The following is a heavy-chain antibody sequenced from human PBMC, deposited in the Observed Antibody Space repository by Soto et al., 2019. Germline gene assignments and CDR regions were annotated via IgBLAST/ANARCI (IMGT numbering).Heavy chain of an antibody. D-gene: IGHD2-15*01. CDR2: INPSGGST. Sequence: ASVKVSCKASGYTFTSYYMHWVRQAPGQGLEWMGIINPSGGSTSYAQKFQGRVTMTRDTSTSTVYMQMNSLKAEDTAVYYCVTPGHGGHAFDYWGQGTLVTVSS. J-gene: IGHJ4*02. CDR3: VTPGHGGHAFDY. V-gene: IGHV1-46*03. CDR1: GYTFTSYY.